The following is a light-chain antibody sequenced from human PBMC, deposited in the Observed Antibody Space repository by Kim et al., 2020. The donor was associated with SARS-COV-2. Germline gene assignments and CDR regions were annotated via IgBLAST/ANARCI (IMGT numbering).Light chain of an antibody. CDR2: AAS. CDR3: QQTYISPFT. Sequence: DIQMTQSPSSLSASVGDRVTITCRTTQSISSHLNWYQQKPGRAPKLLISAASTLQGGVPSRFSGSGSETDFTLTISSLQPEDFATYFCQQTYISPFTFGPGTKVDIK. V-gene: IGKV1-39*01. J-gene: IGKJ3*01. CDR1: QSISSH.